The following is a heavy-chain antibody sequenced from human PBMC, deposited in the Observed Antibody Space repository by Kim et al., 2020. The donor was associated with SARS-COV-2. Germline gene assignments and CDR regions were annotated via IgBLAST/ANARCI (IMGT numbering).Heavy chain of an antibody. CDR2: INHSGNT. D-gene: IGHD3-10*01. V-gene: IGHV4-34*01. Sequence: SETLSLTCAVYGGSFSGYYWSWIRQPPGKGLEWIGEINHSGNTNYNPSLKSRVTISVDTSKNQFSLKLSSVTAADTAVYYCARAPRGYYYGSGSLDPWGQGTLVTVSS. J-gene: IGHJ5*02. CDR3: ARAPRGYYYGSGSLDP. CDR1: GGSFSGYY.